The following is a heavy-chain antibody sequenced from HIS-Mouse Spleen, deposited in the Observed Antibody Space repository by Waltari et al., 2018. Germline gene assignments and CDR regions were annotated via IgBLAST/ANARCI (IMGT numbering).Heavy chain of an antibody. D-gene: IGHD6-13*01. CDR3: AREIPYSSSWYDWYFVL. Sequence: QLQLQESGPGLVKPSETLSLTCTVSGGSISSSSYYWGWIRQPPGTGLEWVGSIYYSGSTYYNPSLKMRVTISVDPSKTQFSLKLSSVTAAGTAVYYCAREIPYSSSWYDWYFVLWGRGTLVTVSS. V-gene: IGHV4-39*07. CDR1: GGSISSSSYY. J-gene: IGHJ2*01. CDR2: IYYSGST.